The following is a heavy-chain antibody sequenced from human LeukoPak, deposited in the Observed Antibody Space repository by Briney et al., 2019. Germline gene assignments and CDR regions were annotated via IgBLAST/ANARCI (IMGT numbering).Heavy chain of an antibody. Sequence: GGSLRLSCPASGFTFSGYAMSWVRQAPGKGLEWVSSISDSGSGTYYADSVKGRFTISRDNSKNTLYLQMNSLRAEDTAVYYCAKRTDTSGNRGGALDIWGQGTMVAVSS. D-gene: IGHD3-22*01. CDR1: GFTFSGYA. CDR3: AKRTDTSGNRGGALDI. V-gene: IGHV3-23*01. J-gene: IGHJ3*02. CDR2: ISDSGSGT.